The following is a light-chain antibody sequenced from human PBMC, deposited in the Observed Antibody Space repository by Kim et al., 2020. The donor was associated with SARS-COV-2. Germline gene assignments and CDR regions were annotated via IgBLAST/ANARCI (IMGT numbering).Light chain of an antibody. V-gene: IGKV1-16*01. Sequence: DIQMTQSPSSLSASVGDRVTITCRASQGISHYLAWFQQYPGKAPKSLIYAAPSLQPHGVPSRFSGSGFGTDFTLTISSLQPEDFATYYCQQYNSYPRTFGQGTKVDIK. CDR2: AAP. J-gene: IGKJ1*01. CDR1: QGISHY. CDR3: QQYNSYPRT.